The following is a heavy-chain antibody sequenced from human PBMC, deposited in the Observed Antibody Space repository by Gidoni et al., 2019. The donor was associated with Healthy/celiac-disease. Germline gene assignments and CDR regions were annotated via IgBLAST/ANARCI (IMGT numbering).Heavy chain of an antibody. CDR2: ISSSGCTI. J-gene: IGHJ1*01. V-gene: IGHV3-48*03. CDR3: ARDGGGNSGGLGMGYFQH. Sequence: EVQLVESGGGLVQPGGSLRLSCAASGFTFSSYERNWVRQAPGKGLEWVSYISSSGCTIYYADSVKGRFTISRDNAKNSLYLQMNSLRAEDTAVYYCARDGGGNSGGLGMGYFQHWGQGTLVTVSS. CDR1: GFTFSSYE. D-gene: IGHD3-16*01.